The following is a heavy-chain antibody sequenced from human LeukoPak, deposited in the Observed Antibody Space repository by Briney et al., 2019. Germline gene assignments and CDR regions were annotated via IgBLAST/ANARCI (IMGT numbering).Heavy chain of an antibody. CDR2: ISAGADST. V-gene: IGHV3-23*01. D-gene: IGHD1-14*01. CDR3: AMTRKAGFDY. CDR1: GFTFSSYA. Sequence: GGSLRLSCAASGFTFSSYAMSWVRQAPGKGLEWVSIISAGADSTYYADSVKGRFTISRDNSKNTLYLQMNSLRAEDTAVYYCAMTRKAGFDYWGQGTLVTVSS. J-gene: IGHJ4*02.